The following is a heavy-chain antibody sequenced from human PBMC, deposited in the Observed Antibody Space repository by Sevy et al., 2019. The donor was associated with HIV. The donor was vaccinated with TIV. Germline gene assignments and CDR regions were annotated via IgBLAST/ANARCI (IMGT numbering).Heavy chain of an antibody. Sequence: GGSLRLSCAASGFTFSSHWMFWVRQAPGKGLMWVSHINSHGTITNYADSVKGRFAISRDNAKNTVYLRMYSLRAEDTAVYYCARGQLLQFLEWPSYSLDVWGQGTTVTVSS. J-gene: IGHJ6*02. CDR2: INSHGTIT. D-gene: IGHD3-3*01. CDR3: ARGQLLQFLEWPSYSLDV. CDR1: GFTFSSHW. V-gene: IGHV3-74*01.